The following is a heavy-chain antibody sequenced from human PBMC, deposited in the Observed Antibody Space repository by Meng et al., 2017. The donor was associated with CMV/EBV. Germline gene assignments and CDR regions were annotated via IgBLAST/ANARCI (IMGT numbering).Heavy chain of an antibody. CDR1: GGTFSSYT. D-gene: IGHD6-6*01. V-gene: IGHV1-69*02. CDR3: ARPKFQYSSSSGVGRRYYGMDV. Sequence: SVKVSCKASGGTFSSYTISWVRQAPGQGLEWMGRIIPILGIANYAQKFKGRVTITADKSTSTAYMELSSLRSEDTAVYYCARPKFQYSSSSGVGRRYYGMDVWGQGTTVTVSS. J-gene: IGHJ6*02. CDR2: IIPILGIA.